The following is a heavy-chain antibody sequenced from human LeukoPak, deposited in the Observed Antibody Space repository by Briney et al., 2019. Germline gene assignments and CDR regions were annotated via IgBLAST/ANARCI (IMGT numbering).Heavy chain of an antibody. J-gene: IGHJ4*02. CDR1: GYSIINDYY. CDR2: IIHSGST. Sequence: SETLSLTCTVSGYSIINDYYWGWIRQPPGKGLEWIGSIIHSGSTYYNPSLRSRLTISVDTSKNQFSLRLSSVTAADTAVYYCARVYVELFSYFDYWGQGALVTVSS. D-gene: IGHD1-7*01. CDR3: ARVYVELFSYFDY. V-gene: IGHV4-38-2*02.